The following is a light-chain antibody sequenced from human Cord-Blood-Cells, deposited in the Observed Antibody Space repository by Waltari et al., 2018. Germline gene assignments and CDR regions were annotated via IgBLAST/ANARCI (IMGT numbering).Light chain of an antibody. CDR3: AAWDDSLNGPV. Sequence: QSVLTQPPSASGTPGQRVTISCSGSSSNIGSNTVNCYQQLPGAAPKLLIYSNHQRPSGVPDRFSGSKSGTSASLAISGLQSEDEADYYCAAWDDSLNGPVFGGGTKLTVL. V-gene: IGLV1-44*01. CDR2: SNH. J-gene: IGLJ3*02. CDR1: SSNIGSNT.